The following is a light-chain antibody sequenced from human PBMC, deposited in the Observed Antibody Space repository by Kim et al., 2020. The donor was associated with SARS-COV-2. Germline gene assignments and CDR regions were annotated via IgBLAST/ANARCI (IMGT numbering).Light chain of an antibody. J-gene: IGLJ3*02. Sequence: HTAQLTCSGNHKTVGNQGAAWLQPHQGPPPKLLSSRNNNRPSGISERLSASRSGNTASLTITGLQPEDEADYYCSAWDSSLNTWVFGGGTQLTVL. CDR2: RNN. CDR3: SAWDSSLNTWV. CDR1: HKTVGNQG. V-gene: IGLV10-54*01.